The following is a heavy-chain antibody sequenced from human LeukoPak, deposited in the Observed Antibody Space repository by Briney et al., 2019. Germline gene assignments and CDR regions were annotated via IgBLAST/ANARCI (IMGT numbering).Heavy chain of an antibody. CDR1: GYTFTSYG. V-gene: IGHV1-69*05. CDR3: ASGKGRSRVGYSYGFYVDAFDI. D-gene: IGHD5-18*01. CDR2: IIPIFGTA. J-gene: IGHJ3*02. Sequence: SVKVSCKASGYTFTSYGISWVRQAPGQGLEWMGRIIPIFGTANYAQKFQGRVTITTDESTSTAYMELSSLRSEDTAVYYFASGKGRSRVGYSYGFYVDAFDIWGQGTMVTVSS.